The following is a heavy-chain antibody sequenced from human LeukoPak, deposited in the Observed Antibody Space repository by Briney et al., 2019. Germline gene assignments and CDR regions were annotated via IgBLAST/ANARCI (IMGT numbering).Heavy chain of an antibody. CDR3: ARDRPSLNGYSSSWSDY. J-gene: IGHJ4*02. CDR2: IIPILGIA. Sequence: WASVKVSCKASGGTFSSYAISWVRQAPGQGLEWMGRIIPILGIANYAQKFQGRVTITADKSTSTAYMELSSLRSEDTAVYYCARDRPSLNGYSSSWSDYWGQGTLVTVSS. D-gene: IGHD6-13*01. CDR1: GGTFSSYA. V-gene: IGHV1-69*04.